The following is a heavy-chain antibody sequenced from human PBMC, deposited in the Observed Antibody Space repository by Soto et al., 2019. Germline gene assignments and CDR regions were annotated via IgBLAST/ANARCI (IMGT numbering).Heavy chain of an antibody. Sequence: GGYLGLACAASGFSFDSYWMQWVRQVPGKGPVWVSRIKNDGSGTYYADSVKGRLTMSRDNAKNTVYLQMNSLRAEDTAVYYCVRADGDYYDGNGYLGRHWGQGT. CDR3: VRADGDYYDGNGYLGRH. CDR1: GFSFDSYW. J-gene: IGHJ4*02. CDR2: IKNDGSGT. D-gene: IGHD3-22*01. V-gene: IGHV3-74*01.